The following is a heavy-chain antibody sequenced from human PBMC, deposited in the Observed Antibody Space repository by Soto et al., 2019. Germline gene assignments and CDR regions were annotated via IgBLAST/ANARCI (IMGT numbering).Heavy chain of an antibody. Sequence: QVQLVESGGGVVQPGRSLRLSCAASGFTFSSYGMHWVRQAPGKWLEWVAVISYDGSNKYYADSVKGRFTISRDNSKNTLYLQMNSLRAEDTDVYYCAKEYSSGWDYFDYWGQGTLVTVSS. D-gene: IGHD6-19*01. CDR3: AKEYSSGWDYFDY. V-gene: IGHV3-30*18. J-gene: IGHJ4*02. CDR2: ISYDGSNK. CDR1: GFTFSSYG.